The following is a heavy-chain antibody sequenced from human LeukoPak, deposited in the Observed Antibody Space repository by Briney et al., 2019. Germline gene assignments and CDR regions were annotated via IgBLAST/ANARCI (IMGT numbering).Heavy chain of an antibody. CDR2: INSVGSTT. CDR3: AKAYNYGFDY. D-gene: IGHD5-18*01. V-gene: IGHV3-74*01. CDR1: GFTFSSYW. Sequence: GGSLRLSCAATGFTFSSYWMHWVRQAPGKGLVWVSRINSVGSTTDYADSVKGRFTISRDNAKNTLYLQMNSLRVEDTAVYYCAKAYNYGFDYWGQGALVTVSS. J-gene: IGHJ4*02.